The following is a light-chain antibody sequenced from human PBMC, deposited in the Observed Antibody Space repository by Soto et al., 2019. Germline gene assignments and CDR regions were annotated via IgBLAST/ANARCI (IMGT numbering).Light chain of an antibody. V-gene: IGKV3-15*01. CDR1: QSVSSN. J-gene: IGKJ5*01. Sequence: EIVMTQSPATLSVSPGERATLSCRASQSVSSNLAWYQQKPGQAPSLLIYGASTRATGIPARFSGSGSGTDFTLTISSLQSEEFAVYYCQQYNNWPITFGQGTRLEIK. CDR3: QQYNNWPIT. CDR2: GAS.